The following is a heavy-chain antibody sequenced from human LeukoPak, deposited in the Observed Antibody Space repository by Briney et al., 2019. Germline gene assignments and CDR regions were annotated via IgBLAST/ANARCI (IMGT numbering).Heavy chain of an antibody. CDR3: AKANPGAYYDILTGYYDY. Sequence: GRSLRLSCARSGFTFDDYAMRWVRQAPGKGLGWVSGISWNSGSIGYADSVKGRFTISRDNAKNSLYLQMNSLRAEDTALYYCAKANPGAYYDILTGYYDYWGQGTLVTVSS. CDR2: ISWNSGSI. V-gene: IGHV3-9*01. J-gene: IGHJ4*02. D-gene: IGHD3-9*01. CDR1: GFTFDDYA.